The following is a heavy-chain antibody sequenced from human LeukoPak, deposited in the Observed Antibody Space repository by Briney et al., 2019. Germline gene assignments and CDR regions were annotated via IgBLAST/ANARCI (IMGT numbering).Heavy chain of an antibody. Sequence: SETLSLTCAVYGGSFSGYYWSWIRQPPGKGLEWIGEINHSGSTNYNPSLKSRVTISVDTSKNQFSLKLSSVTAADTAVYYCARLRASTRPFDYWGQGTLVTVSS. CDR1: GGSFSGYY. CDR3: ARLRASTRPFDY. J-gene: IGHJ4*02. V-gene: IGHV4-34*01. CDR2: INHSGST.